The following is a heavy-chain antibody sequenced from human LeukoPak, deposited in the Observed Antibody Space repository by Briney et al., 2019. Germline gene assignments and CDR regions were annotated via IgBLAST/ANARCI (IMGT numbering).Heavy chain of an antibody. Sequence: SETLSLTCAVYGGSFSGYYWSWIRQPPGKGLEWIGEINHSGSTNYNPSLESRVTISVDTFKNQFSLKLSSVTAADTAVYYCRYYDSTLRAAFDVWGQGTMVTVSS. J-gene: IGHJ3*01. CDR1: GGSFSGYY. CDR2: INHSGST. V-gene: IGHV4-34*01. D-gene: IGHD3-22*01. CDR3: RYYDSTLRAAFDV.